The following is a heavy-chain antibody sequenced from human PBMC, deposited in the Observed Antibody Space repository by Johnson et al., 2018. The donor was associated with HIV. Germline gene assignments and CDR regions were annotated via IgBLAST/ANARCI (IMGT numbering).Heavy chain of an antibody. CDR2: ISGSCGST. D-gene: IGHD3-22*01. Sequence: LVESGGGLVQPGGSLRLSCAASGFTFSSYAMSWVRQAPGKGLEWVSAISGSCGSTYYADSVKGRFTISRDNTKHSLYLQMNSLRAEDTALYYCARDRGYWDAFDIWGQGTMVTVSS. V-gene: IGHV3-23*04. J-gene: IGHJ3*02. CDR3: ARDRGYWDAFDI. CDR1: GFTFSSYA.